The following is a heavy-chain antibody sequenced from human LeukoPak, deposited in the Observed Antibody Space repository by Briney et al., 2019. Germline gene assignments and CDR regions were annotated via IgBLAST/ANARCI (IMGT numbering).Heavy chain of an antibody. CDR2: MNPSSGDT. V-gene: IGHV1-8*01. Sequence: GASVKVSCTASGYTFTNFDINWVRQATGQGPEWMGWMNPSSGDTGIAQKFQGRLTLTRDTSLSTAYMELSHLTSEDTAIYFCTREHDKPMMHWYFSLWGRGSLVTVSS. CDR3: TREHDKPMMHWYFSL. CDR1: GYTFTNFD. D-gene: IGHD1/OR15-1a*01. J-gene: IGHJ2*01.